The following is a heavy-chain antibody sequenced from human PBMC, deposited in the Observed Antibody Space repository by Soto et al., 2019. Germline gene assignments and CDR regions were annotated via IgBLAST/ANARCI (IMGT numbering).Heavy chain of an antibody. Sequence: QVQLQESGPGLVKPSETLSLTCTVSGGSITSGGYCWTWIRQHPVKGLEWMGHIYYSGSSSYNPSLKSRLIISIDTSKNQFSLKLTSVTAADTAVYYCARDGDYFGSGSPPLGAKWGQGTLVTVAS. D-gene: IGHD3-10*01. J-gene: IGHJ4*02. CDR2: IYYSGSS. CDR3: ARDGDYFGSGSPPLGAK. CDR1: GGSITSGGYC. V-gene: IGHV4-31*03.